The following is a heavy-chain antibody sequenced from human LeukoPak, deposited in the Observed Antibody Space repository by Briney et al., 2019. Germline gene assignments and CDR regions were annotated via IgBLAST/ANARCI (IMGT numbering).Heavy chain of an antibody. CDR3: AKDFLYSSSWAHDAFDI. D-gene: IGHD6-13*01. V-gene: IGHV3-48*01. Sequence: GGALRLSCAASGFTFSSYSMNWVRQAPGKGLEWVSYISSSSSTIYYADSVKGRFTISRDNSKNTLYLQMNSLRAEDTAVYYCAKDFLYSSSWAHDAFDIWGQGTMVTVSS. CDR1: GFTFSSYS. CDR2: ISSSSSTI. J-gene: IGHJ3*02.